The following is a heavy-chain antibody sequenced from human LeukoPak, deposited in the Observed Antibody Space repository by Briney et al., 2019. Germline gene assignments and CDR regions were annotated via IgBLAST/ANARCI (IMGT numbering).Heavy chain of an antibody. Sequence: PSETLSLTCTVSGGSISSSSYYWGWIRQPPGKGLEWIGSIYYSGSTYYNPSLKSRVTISVDTSKNQFSLKLSSVTAADTAVYYCARDLWFGRARYYYYGMDVWGQGTTVTVSS. CDR3: ARDLWFGRARYYYYGMDV. J-gene: IGHJ6*02. CDR1: GGSISSSSYY. V-gene: IGHV4-39*02. CDR2: IYYSGST. D-gene: IGHD3-10*01.